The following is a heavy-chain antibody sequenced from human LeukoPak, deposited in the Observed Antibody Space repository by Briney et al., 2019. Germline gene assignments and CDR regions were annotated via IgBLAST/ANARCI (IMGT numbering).Heavy chain of an antibody. Sequence: SGPTLVNPTQTLTLTCTFSGFSLSTNGVGVGWIRQPPGKALEWLAVIYWDDDKRYSPSLKSRLTITKDTSKNQVVLTVTNMDPVDTATYYCAHRIWGVGSPYLFDSWGQGTLVTVSS. V-gene: IGHV2-5*02. J-gene: IGHJ4*02. CDR1: GFSLSTNGVG. CDR2: IYWDDDK. CDR3: AHRIWGVGSPYLFDS. D-gene: IGHD3-10*01.